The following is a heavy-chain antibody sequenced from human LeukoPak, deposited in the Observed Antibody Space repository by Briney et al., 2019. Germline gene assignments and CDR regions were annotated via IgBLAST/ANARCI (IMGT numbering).Heavy chain of an antibody. J-gene: IGHJ4*02. V-gene: IGHV3-21*01. CDR1: GFTFSSYS. CDR3: ARGIAVARYFDY. CDR2: ISSSSSYI. Sequence: PGGSLRLSCAASGFTFSSYSMTWVRQAPGKELEWVSSISSSSSYICYADSVKGRFTISRDNAENSLYLQMNSLRAEDTAVYYCARGIAVARYFDYWGQGTLVTVSS. D-gene: IGHD6-19*01.